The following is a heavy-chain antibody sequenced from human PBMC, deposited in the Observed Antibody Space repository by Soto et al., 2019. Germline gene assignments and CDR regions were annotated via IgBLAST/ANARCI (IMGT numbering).Heavy chain of an antibody. CDR1: GGSISRGDYY. CDR2: IYHSGST. D-gene: IGHD3-16*01. V-gene: IGHV4-31*03. J-gene: IGHJ3*02. Sequence: QVQLQESGPGLVKPSQTLSLTCSVSGGSISRGDYYWSWIRQHPGRGLEWIGYIYHSGSTYYNPSLKSRVFISLDTSKSLFSLKLSSVTAADTAVYRCARVGSDFDAFDIWGQGTMVTVSS. CDR3: ARVGSDFDAFDI.